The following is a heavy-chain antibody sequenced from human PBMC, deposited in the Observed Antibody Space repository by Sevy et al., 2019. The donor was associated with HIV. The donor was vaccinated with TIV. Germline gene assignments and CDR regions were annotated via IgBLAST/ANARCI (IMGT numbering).Heavy chain of an antibody. V-gene: IGHV3-30*18. CDR3: AKSGRGVAARPTPFDY. CDR1: GFTFSSYG. Sequence: GGSLRLSCAASGFTFSSYGMHWVRQAPGKGLEWVAVISYDGSNKYYVDSVKGRFTISRDNSKNTLYLQMNSLRAEDTAVYYCAKSGRGVAARPTPFDYWGQGTLVTVSS. D-gene: IGHD6-6*01. CDR2: ISYDGSNK. J-gene: IGHJ4*02.